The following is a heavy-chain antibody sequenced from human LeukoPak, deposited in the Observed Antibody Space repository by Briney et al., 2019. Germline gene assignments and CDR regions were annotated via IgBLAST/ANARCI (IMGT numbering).Heavy chain of an antibody. D-gene: IGHD1-7*01. CDR2: FDPEDGET. V-gene: IGHV1-24*01. Sequence: ASVKVSCKVSGYTLTELSMHWVRQAPGKGLEWMGGFDPEDGETIYAQKFQGRVTMTEDTSTDTAYMELSSLRSEDTAIYYCATAANTYNWNYGRAFDIWGQGTMVTVSS. CDR1: GYTLTELS. J-gene: IGHJ3*02. CDR3: ATAANTYNWNYGRAFDI.